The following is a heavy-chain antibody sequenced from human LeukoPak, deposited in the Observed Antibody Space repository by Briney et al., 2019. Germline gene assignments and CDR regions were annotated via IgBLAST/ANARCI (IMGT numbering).Heavy chain of an antibody. CDR1: GGSISSYY. J-gene: IGHJ3*02. V-gene: IGHV4-59*01. Sequence: SETLSLTCTVSGGSISSYYWSWIRQPPGKGLEWIGYIYYSVNTNHNPSLKSRVTISVDTSKNQFSLKLSSVTAADTAVYYCARESSRNAFDIWGQGTMVTGYS. CDR2: IYYSVNT. CDR3: ARESSRNAFDI.